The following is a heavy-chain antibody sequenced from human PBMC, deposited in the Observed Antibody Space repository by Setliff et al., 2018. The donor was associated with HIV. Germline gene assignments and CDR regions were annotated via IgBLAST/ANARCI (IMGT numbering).Heavy chain of an antibody. D-gene: IGHD3-10*01. J-gene: IGHJ6*03. CDR2: IKQDGSEE. CDR1: GFTFSRYW. Sequence: GGSLRLSCVASGFTFSRYWMSWVRQAQGKGLEWVANIKQDGSEEYYLDSVKGRFTISRDNAKNSLYLQMNRLRAEDTATYYCTMALYMDVWGKGTTVTVSS. CDR3: TMALYMDV. V-gene: IGHV3-7*03.